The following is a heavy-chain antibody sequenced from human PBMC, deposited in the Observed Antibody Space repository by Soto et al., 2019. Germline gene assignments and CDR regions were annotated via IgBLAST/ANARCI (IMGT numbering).Heavy chain of an antibody. CDR3: AREPSIVYGDYGEYYGMDV. Sequence: PSETLSLTCTVSGGSISSSSYYWGWIRQPPGKGLEWIGSIYYSGSTYYNPSLKSRVTISVDTSKNQFSLKLSSVTAADTAVYYCAREPSIVYGDYGEYYGMDVWGQGTTVTVSS. CDR2: IYYSGST. J-gene: IGHJ6*02. CDR1: GGSISSSSYY. D-gene: IGHD4-17*01. V-gene: IGHV4-39*07.